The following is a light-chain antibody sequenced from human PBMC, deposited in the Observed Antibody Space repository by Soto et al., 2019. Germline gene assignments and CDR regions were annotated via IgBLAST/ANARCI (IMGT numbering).Light chain of an antibody. CDR2: KVS. CDR3: QQLNSYPLT. J-gene: IGKJ4*01. CDR1: QSISSY. V-gene: IGKV1-5*03. Sequence: DIQMTQSPSTLSASVGDRVTIACRASQSISSYLAWYQQKPGKAPNLLIYKVSNLASGVPSRFTGGGSGTDFTLTINSLQPDDSATYFCQQLNSYPLTFGGGTKVEIK.